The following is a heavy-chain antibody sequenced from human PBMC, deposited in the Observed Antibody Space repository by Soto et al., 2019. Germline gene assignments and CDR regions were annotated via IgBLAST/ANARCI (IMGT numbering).Heavy chain of an antibody. V-gene: IGHV4-39*01. J-gene: IGHJ5*02. CDR3: ARQPTTGDTDLWFDP. D-gene: IGHD2-21*01. Sequence: QLQLLESGPGLVKASETLSLTCSVSGGSISTSRAYWAWIRQPQGKVLEGLANIFHRGSTFYNPSLSSRVSVSVDTSKNEFSLKLRSVTAADTAVYYCARQPTTGDTDLWFDPWGQGTLVTVSS. CDR2: IFHRGST. CDR1: GGSISTSRAY.